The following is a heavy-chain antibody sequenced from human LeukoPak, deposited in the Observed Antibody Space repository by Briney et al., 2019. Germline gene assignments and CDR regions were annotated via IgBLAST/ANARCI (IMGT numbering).Heavy chain of an antibody. CDR2: INHSGST. V-gene: IGHV4-34*01. CDR3: ARDHWRYYDSSGYWFNYFDY. D-gene: IGHD3-22*01. J-gene: IGHJ4*02. CDR1: GGSFSGYY. Sequence: PSETLSLTCAVYGGSFSGYYWSWIRQPPEKGLEWIGEINHSGSTNYNPSLKSRVTISVDTSKNQFSLKLSSVTAADTAVYYCARDHWRYYDSSGYWFNYFDYWGQGTLVTVSS.